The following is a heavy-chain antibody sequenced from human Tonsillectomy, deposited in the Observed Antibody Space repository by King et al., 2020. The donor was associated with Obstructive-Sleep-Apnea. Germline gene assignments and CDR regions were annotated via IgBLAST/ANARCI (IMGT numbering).Heavy chain of an antibody. CDR2: ISYDGTIK. CDR3: VRDAVGTNWFEP. Sequence: VQLVESGGGVVQPGKSLRLSCAASGFTFSAFAMHWVRQAPGKGLEWVSFISYDGTIKNYADSVKGRFTISRDNSKNTLYLQVNSLRGDDTAVYYCVRDAVGTNWFEPWGQGTLVTVSS. V-gene: IGHV3-30*04. J-gene: IGHJ5*02. CDR1: GFTFSAFA. D-gene: IGHD5-12*01.